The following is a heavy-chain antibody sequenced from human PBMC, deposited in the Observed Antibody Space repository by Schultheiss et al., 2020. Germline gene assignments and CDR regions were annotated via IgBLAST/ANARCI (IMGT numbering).Heavy chain of an antibody. J-gene: IGHJ4*02. CDR1: GFTFSDYY. V-gene: IGHV4-38-2*02. Sequence: GSLRLSCAASGFTFSDYYMSWIRQAPGKGLEWIGSIYYSGSTYYNPSLKSRVTISVDTSKNQFSLKLSSVTAADTAVYYCARENHRSDFHYWGQGTLVTVSS. CDR3: ARENHRSDFHY. CDR2: IYYSGST.